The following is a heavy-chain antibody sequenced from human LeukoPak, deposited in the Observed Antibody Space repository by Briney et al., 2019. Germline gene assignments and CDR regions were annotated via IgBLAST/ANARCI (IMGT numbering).Heavy chain of an antibody. V-gene: IGHV3-11*01. CDR3: AHTDSYYFDSGMVS. CDR1: GFTFSDYY. J-gene: IGHJ5*02. D-gene: IGHD3-22*01. Sequence: GGSLRLSCVASGFTFSDYYMGWIRQTPGKGLEWISYISNVSSTIYYADSVEGRFTISRENSKNTLYLQMNSLRAEDTAVYYCAHTDSYYFDSGMVSWGQGALVTVSS. CDR2: ISNVSSTI.